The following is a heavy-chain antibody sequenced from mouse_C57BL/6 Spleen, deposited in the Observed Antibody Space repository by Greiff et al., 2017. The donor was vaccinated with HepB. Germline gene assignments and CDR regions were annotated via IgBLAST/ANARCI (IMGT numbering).Heavy chain of an antibody. CDR2: LRNKANGYTT. CDR1: GFTFTAYY. J-gene: IGHJ3*01. CDR3: ARSYDGYYGFAY. Sequence: EVKLQESGGGLVQPGGSLSLSCAASGFTFTAYYISWVRQPPGKALEWLGFLRNKANGYTTEYSASVKGRFTISRDNSQSILYLQMNALRAEDSATYYCARSYDGYYGFAYWGQGTLVTVSA. V-gene: IGHV7-3*01. D-gene: IGHD2-3*01.